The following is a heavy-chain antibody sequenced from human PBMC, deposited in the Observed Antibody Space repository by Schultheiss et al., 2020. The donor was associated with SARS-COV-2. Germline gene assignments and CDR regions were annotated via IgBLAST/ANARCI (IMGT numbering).Heavy chain of an antibody. V-gene: IGHV3-30*07. J-gene: IGHJ6*02. CDR3: ASPLEVGAKMDV. D-gene: IGHD1-26*01. CDR2: ISYDGSNK. Sequence: GGSLRLSCAASGFTFSSYAMHWVRQAPGKGLEWVAVISYDGSNKYYADSVKGRFTISRDNSKNTLYLQMNSLRAEDTAVYYCASPLEVGAKMDVWGQGTTVTVSS. CDR1: GFTFSSYA.